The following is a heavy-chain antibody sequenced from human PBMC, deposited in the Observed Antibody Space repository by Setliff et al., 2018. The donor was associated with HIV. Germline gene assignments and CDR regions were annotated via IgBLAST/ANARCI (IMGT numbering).Heavy chain of an antibody. CDR3: AKATGLGAAGKIDS. CDR1: GFTFSHYA. Sequence: GGSLRLSCAVSGFTFSHYAMHWVRQSPGKGLECVALIYYDGSSPYYADSVKGRFTISRDNSKNTLFLQMDRLRAEDTALYYCAKATGLGAAGKIDSWGQGTLVTVSS. CDR2: IYYDGSSP. V-gene: IGHV3-33*06. D-gene: IGHD6-13*01. J-gene: IGHJ4*02.